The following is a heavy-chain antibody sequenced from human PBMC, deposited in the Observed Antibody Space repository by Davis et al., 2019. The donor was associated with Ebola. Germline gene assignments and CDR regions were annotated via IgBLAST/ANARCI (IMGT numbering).Heavy chain of an antibody. J-gene: IGHJ6*02. CDR3: ARHLPTPVTASNYNYGLDV. CDR2: VYYRGNT. V-gene: IGHV4-39*01. Sequence: SETLSLTCSVSGGFITSSNYWGWVRQSPGKGLEWIGSVYYRGNTYYKLSLKSRVTISVDPSKNQFSLRLISLTAADTAVYYCARHLPTPVTASNYNYGLDVWGQGTTVTVSS. D-gene: IGHD2-15*01. CDR1: GGFITSSNY.